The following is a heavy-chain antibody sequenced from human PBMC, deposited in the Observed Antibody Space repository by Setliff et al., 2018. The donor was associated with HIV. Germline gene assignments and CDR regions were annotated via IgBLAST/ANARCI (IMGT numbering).Heavy chain of an antibody. CDR3: ARVPRITTLRNAFDI. CDR1: GGSITGYF. Sequence: SETLSLTCTISGGSITGYFWSWIRQPPGKGLDWIGNIYYIGNTDYNPSLKSRVTISIDTSKNQFSLKLSSVTAADTAIYYCARVPRITTLRNAFDIWGQGTMVTVSS. D-gene: IGHD3-3*01. CDR2: IYYIGNT. V-gene: IGHV4-59*06. J-gene: IGHJ3*02.